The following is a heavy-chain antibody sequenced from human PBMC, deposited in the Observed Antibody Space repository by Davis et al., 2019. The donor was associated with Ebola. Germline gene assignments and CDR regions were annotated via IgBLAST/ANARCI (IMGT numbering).Heavy chain of an antibody. CDR2: IYSGGST. J-gene: IGHJ4*02. V-gene: IGHV3-53*01. CDR1: GFTVSSNY. D-gene: IGHD3-9*01. CDR3: AKAWLRYFDWSLGNYFDY. Sequence: GGSLRLSCAASGFTVSSNYMSWVRQAPGKGLEWVSVIYSGGSTYYADSVKGRFTISRDNSKNTLYLQMNSLRAEDTAVYYCAKAWLRYFDWSLGNYFDYWGQGTLVTVSS.